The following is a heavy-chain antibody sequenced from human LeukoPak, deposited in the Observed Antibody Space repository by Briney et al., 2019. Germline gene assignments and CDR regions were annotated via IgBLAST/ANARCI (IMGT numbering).Heavy chain of an antibody. CDR2: IYYSGST. Sequence: SETLSLNCTVSGGSISSYYWSWIRQPPGKGLEWIGYIYYSGSTNYNPSLKSRVTISVDTSKNQFSLKLSSVTAADTAVYYCARVSPPDYDFWSGYYTGSWFDPWGQGTLVTVSS. J-gene: IGHJ5*02. CDR1: GGSISSYY. CDR3: ARVSPPDYDFWSGYYTGSWFDP. D-gene: IGHD3-3*01. V-gene: IGHV4-59*01.